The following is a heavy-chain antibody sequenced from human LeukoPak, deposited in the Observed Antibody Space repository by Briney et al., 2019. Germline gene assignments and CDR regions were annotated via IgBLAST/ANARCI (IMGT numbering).Heavy chain of an antibody. CDR3: AKRVEGYYGSGSYWGDYYHGMDV. V-gene: IGHV3-30*18. D-gene: IGHD3-10*01. CDR1: GFTFSSYG. J-gene: IGHJ6*02. CDR2: ISYDGSNK. Sequence: GRSLRLSCAASGFTFSSYGMHWVRQAPGKGLEWVAVISYDGSNKYYADSVKGRFTISRDNSKNTLYLQMNSLRAEDTAVYYCAKRVEGYYGSGSYWGDYYHGMDVWGQGTTVTVSS.